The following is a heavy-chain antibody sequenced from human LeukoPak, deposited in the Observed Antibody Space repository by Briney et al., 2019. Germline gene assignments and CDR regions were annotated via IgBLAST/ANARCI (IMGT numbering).Heavy chain of an antibody. D-gene: IGHD3-22*01. V-gene: IGHV4-59*08. CDR3: ARLDYYDSSGLDY. J-gene: IGHJ4*02. CDR1: GGSISSYY. Sequence: SETLSLTCTVSGGSISSYYWSWLRQPPGKGLEWIGYIYYSGSTNYNPSLKSRVTISVDTSKNQFSLKLSSVTAADTAVYYCARLDYYDSSGLDYWGQGTLATVSS. CDR2: IYYSGST.